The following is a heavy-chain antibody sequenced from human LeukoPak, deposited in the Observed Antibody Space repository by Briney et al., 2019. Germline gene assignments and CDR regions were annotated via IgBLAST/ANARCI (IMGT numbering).Heavy chain of an antibody. CDR2: INPNSGGT. CDR1: GYTFTGYY. CDR3: ARRLDIVVSIAFDI. J-gene: IGHJ3*02. Sequence: GASVKVSCKASGYTFTGYYMHWVRQAPGQGLEWMGWINPNSGGTNYAQKFQGRVTMTRDTSISTAYMELSRLRSDDTAVYYCARRLDIVVSIAFDIWGQGTMVTVSS. V-gene: IGHV1-2*02. D-gene: IGHD5-12*01.